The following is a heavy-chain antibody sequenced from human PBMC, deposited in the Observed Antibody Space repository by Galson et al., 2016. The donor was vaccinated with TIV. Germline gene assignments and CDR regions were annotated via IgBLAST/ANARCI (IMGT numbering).Heavy chain of an antibody. CDR2: INPDSGNT. J-gene: IGHJ5*02. CDR3: ARSWSVVAPNWVDP. V-gene: IGHV1-8*02. D-gene: IGHD2-2*01. CDR1: GDIFINYH. Sequence: SVKVSCKASGDIFINYHINWVRQATGQGLEWMGWINPDSGNTGYVQKFQGRVTMTRNISASTVYMELSSLRSEDTAVYYCARSWSVVAPNWVDPWGQGALVTVSS.